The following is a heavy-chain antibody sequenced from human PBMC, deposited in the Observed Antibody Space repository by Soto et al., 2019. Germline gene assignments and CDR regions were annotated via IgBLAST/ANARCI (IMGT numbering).Heavy chain of an antibody. Sequence: PGGSLRLSCAASGFTFSSYAMSWVRQAPGKGLEWVSAISGSGGSTYYADSVKGRFTISRDNSKNTLYLQMNSLRAEDTAVYYCAKDPEPAMQGYYYYGMDVWGQGTTVTVSS. V-gene: IGHV3-23*01. D-gene: IGHD1-1*01. CDR1: GFTFSSYA. CDR2: ISGSGGST. CDR3: AKDPEPAMQGYYYYGMDV. J-gene: IGHJ6*02.